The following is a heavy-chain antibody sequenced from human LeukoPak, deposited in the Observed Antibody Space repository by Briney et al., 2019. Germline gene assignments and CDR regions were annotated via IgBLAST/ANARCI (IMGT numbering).Heavy chain of an antibody. CDR2: ITTSGGYT. D-gene: IGHD2-21*02. V-gene: IGHV3-11*05. CDR1: GFTFSDYY. Sequence: GGSLRLSCAASGFTFSDYYMSWIRQAPGKGLEWLSCITTSGGYTNYADSVKGRFTISRDNAKNSLYLQMNSLRAEDTAVYYCARERGVYCGGDCSQYYFDYWGQGTLVTVSS. J-gene: IGHJ4*02. CDR3: ARERGVYCGGDCSQYYFDY.